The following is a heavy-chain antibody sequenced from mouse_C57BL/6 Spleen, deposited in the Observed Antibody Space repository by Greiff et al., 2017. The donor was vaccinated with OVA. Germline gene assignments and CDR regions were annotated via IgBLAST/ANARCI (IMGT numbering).Heavy chain of an antibody. CDR2: IDPSDSET. CDR3: AREVYYGSSSAWFAY. D-gene: IGHD1-1*01. Sequence: VQLKQPGAELVRPGSSVKLSCKASGYTFTSYWMHWVKQRPIQGLEWIGNIDPSDSETHYNQKFKDKATLTVDKSSSTAYMQLSSLTSEDSAVYYCAREVYYGSSSAWFAYWGQGTLVTVSA. CDR1: GYTFTSYW. J-gene: IGHJ3*01. V-gene: IGHV1-52*01.